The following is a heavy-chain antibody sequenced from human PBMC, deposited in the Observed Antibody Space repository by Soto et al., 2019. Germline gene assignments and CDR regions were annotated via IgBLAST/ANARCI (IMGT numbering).Heavy chain of an antibody. D-gene: IGHD6-13*01. J-gene: IGHJ6*02. V-gene: IGHV5-51*01. CDR1: GYSFTTYW. CDR2: IYPGDSDT. Sequence: EVQLVQSGAEVKKPGESLKISCKGSGYSFTTYWIGWVRQMPGKGLEGMVIIYPGDSDTRYSPSFQGQVTISADKSINTTYQQWSSLKASDTAIYYCARQAAAGKYYYAMDVWGQGTTGTVSS. CDR3: ARQAAAGKYYYAMDV.